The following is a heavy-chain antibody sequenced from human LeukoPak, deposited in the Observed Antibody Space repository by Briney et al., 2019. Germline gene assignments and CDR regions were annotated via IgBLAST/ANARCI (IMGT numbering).Heavy chain of an antibody. CDR2: IYYSGST. J-gene: IGHJ3*02. Sequence: SETLSLTCTVSGGSISSYYWSWIRQPPGKGLEWIGYIYYSGSTNYNPSLKSRVTISVDTSKNQFSLKLSSVTAADTAMYYCARFRPYSSDAFDIWGQGTMVTVSS. CDR3: ARFRPYSSDAFDI. D-gene: IGHD1-26*01. CDR1: GGSISSYY. V-gene: IGHV4-59*01.